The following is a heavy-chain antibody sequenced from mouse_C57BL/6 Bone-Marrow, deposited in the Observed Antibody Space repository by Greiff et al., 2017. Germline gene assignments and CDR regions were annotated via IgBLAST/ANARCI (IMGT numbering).Heavy chain of an antibody. Sequence: ESGPGLVKPSQSLSLTCSVTGYSITSGYYWNWIRQFPGNKLEWMGYISYDGSNNYNPSLKNRISITRDPSKNQFFLKLNSVTTEDTATYYCAKLWLRRGLDYWGQGTTLTVSS. CDR1: GYSITSGYY. J-gene: IGHJ2*01. D-gene: IGHD2-2*01. V-gene: IGHV3-6*01. CDR2: ISYDGSN. CDR3: AKLWLRRGLDY.